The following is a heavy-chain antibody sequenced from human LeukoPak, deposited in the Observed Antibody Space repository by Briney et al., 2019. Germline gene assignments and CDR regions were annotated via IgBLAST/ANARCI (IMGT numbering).Heavy chain of an antibody. Sequence: ETLSLTCTVSGGSISSNSYYWGWIRQPPGKGLEWVSSISSSSSYIYYADSVKGRFTISRDNAKNSLYLQMNSLRAEDTAVYYCARDRSVAAAGTFRVYYYGMDVWGQGTTVTVSS. CDR2: ISSSSSYI. J-gene: IGHJ6*02. D-gene: IGHD6-13*01. CDR3: ARDRSVAAAGTFRVYYYGMDV. V-gene: IGHV3-21*01. CDR1: GGSISSNS.